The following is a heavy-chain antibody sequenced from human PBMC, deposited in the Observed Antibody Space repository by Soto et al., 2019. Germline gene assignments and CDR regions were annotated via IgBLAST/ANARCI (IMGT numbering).Heavy chain of an antibody. CDR1: GFTFSSYA. Sequence: GGSLRLSCAASGFTFSSYAIHWVRQAPGKGLEWVAIIWFDGSNKYYADSVKGRFSISRDNSKNTLFLQMDSLRAEDTAVYYCARGQLPAATTYFDFWGQGXLVTVPS. J-gene: IGHJ4*02. CDR2: IWFDGSNK. D-gene: IGHD2-15*01. CDR3: ARGQLPAATTYFDF. V-gene: IGHV3-33*01.